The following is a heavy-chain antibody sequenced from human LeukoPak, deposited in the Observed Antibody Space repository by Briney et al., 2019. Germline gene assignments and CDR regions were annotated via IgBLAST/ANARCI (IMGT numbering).Heavy chain of an antibody. CDR1: GGSISSSSYY. J-gene: IGHJ4*02. D-gene: IGHD2-21*02. CDR2: IYYSGST. Sequence: SETLSLTCTVSGGSISSSSYYWGWIRQPPGKGLEWIGYIYYSGSTNYNPSLKSRVTISVDTSKNQFSLKLSSVTAADTAVYYCALAYCGGDCYPSKWGQGTLVTVSS. V-gene: IGHV4-61*05. CDR3: ALAYCGGDCYPSK.